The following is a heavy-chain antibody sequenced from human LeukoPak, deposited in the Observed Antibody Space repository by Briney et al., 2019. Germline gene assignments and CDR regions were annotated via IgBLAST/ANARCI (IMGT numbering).Heavy chain of an antibody. V-gene: IGHV3-7*03. J-gene: IGHJ4*02. CDR1: GFAFRSFW. CDR2: INQDISEK. Sequence: GGSLRLSCVASGFAFRSFWMTWVRQAPGKGLEWVANINQDISEKYYVDSVKGRFTISRDNSKNTLYLQMNSLRAEDTAVYYCAKVRWELLVDYWGQGTLVTVSS. D-gene: IGHD1-26*01. CDR3: AKVRWELLVDY.